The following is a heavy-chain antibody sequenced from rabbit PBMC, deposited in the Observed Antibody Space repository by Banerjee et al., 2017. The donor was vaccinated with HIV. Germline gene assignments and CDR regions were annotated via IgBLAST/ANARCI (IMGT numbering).Heavy chain of an antibody. CDR1: GFSFSNIYY. CDR3: ARDLAGAIGWNFNL. CDR2: INTSSGNT. D-gene: IGHD4-1*01. J-gene: IGHJ4*01. V-gene: IGHV1S45*01. Sequence: QEQLVEYGGDLVQPEGSLTLTCTASGFSFSNIYYMCWVRQAPGKGLEWIACINTSSGNTVYASWAKGRFTISKTSSTTVTLQMTSLTAADTATYFCARDLAGAIGWNFNLWGQGTLVTVS.